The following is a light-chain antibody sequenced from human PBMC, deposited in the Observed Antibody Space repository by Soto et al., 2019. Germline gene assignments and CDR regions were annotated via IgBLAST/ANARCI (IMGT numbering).Light chain of an antibody. V-gene: IGLV2-11*01. J-gene: IGLJ1*01. CDR2: DVG. CDR1: SSDVGGYNY. Sequence: QSALTQPRSVSGCPGQSVTISCTGTSSDVGGYNYVSWYQQHPGKAPKLMIYDVGKRPSGVPDRFSGSKSGNTASLTISGLQAEDEADYYCCSYAGSYYVFGTGTKVTVL. CDR3: CSYAGSYYV.